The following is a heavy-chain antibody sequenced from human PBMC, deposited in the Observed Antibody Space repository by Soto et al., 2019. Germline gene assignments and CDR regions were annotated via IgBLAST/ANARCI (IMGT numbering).Heavy chain of an antibody. D-gene: IGHD5-12*01. CDR2: ISSNGGST. CDR1: GFTFSSYA. Sequence: PGGSLRLSCSASGFTFSSYAMHWVRQAPGKGLEYVSAISSNGGSTYYADSVRGRFTISRDNSKNTLYLQMSSLRAEDTAVYYCVKASGYSGYDYLALFDYWGQGTLVTVSS. V-gene: IGHV3-64D*06. J-gene: IGHJ4*02. CDR3: VKASGYSGYDYLALFDY.